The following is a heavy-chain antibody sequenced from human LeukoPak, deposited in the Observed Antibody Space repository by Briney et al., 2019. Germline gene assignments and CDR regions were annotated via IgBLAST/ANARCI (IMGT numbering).Heavy chain of an antibody. V-gene: IGHV3-30*18. CDR3: AKDRRGYTYNFDY. D-gene: IGHD5-18*01. CDR1: GFTFSSYG. CDR2: ISNDGSNK. J-gene: IGHJ4*02. Sequence: PGGSLRLSCAASGFTFSSYGMHWVRLAPGKGLEWVAVISNDGSNKYYADSVKGRFTVSRDNSKNTLYLQMNSLRAEDTAVFYCAKDRRGYTYNFDYWGQGTLVTVSS.